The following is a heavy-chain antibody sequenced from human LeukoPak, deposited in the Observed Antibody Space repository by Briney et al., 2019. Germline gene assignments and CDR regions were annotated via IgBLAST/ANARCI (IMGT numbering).Heavy chain of an antibody. J-gene: IGHJ3*02. CDR1: GGSISSGDYF. V-gene: IGHV4-39*02. Sequence: SQTLSLTCTVSGGSISSGDYFWGWIRQPPAKGLEWIGSIYYRGSTYYNPSLKSRVTISVDTSKNYFSLKLSSVTAADTAVYYCARRPLGAAADAFDIWGQGTMVTVSS. CDR3: ARRPLGAAADAFDI. CDR2: IYYRGST. D-gene: IGHD3-16*01.